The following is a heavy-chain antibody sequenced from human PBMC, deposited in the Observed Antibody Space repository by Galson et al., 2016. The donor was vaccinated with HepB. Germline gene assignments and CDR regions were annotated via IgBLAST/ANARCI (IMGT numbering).Heavy chain of an antibody. V-gene: IGHV3-9*01. CDR2: ISWDSRII. Sequence: FLRLSCEASEFRFADYAMHWVRQVPGKGLQWVSGISWDSRIIGYADSVKGRFTISRDNAKNSRYLQMNSLTTEDTALYYCTKAAIAMAPPYYMDVWGKGTRSPSP. CDR3: TKAAIAMAPPYYMDV. J-gene: IGHJ6*03. D-gene: IGHD6-19*01. CDR1: EFRFADYA.